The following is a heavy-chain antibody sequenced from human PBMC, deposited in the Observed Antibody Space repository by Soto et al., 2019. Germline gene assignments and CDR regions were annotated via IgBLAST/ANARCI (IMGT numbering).Heavy chain of an antibody. CDR2: ILYSGTT. CDR3: AGHGALDY. CDR1: GGSISSGDYY. V-gene: IGHV4-30-4*01. D-gene: IGHD2-8*01. Sequence: SETLSLTCTVSGGSISSGDYYWSWIRQPPGKGLEWIGYILYSGTTNYNPSLESRLTISVDTSKNQFSLKLTSVTAADTAVYYCAGHGALDYWGRGTLLTVSS. J-gene: IGHJ4*02.